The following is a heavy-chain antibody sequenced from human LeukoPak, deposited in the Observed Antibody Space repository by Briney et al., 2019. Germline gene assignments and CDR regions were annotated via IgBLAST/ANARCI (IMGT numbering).Heavy chain of an antibody. CDR2: IIPIFGTA. CDR3: ARDVYGGNSGNWFDP. V-gene: IGHV1-69*06. CDR1: GGTFSSYA. J-gene: IGHJ5*02. Sequence: ASVKVSCKASGGTFSSYAISWVRQAPGQGLEWMGGIIPIFGTANYAQKFQGRVTITADKSTSTAYMELSSLRSEDTAVYYCARDVYGGNSGNWFDPWGQGTLVTVSS. D-gene: IGHD4-23*01.